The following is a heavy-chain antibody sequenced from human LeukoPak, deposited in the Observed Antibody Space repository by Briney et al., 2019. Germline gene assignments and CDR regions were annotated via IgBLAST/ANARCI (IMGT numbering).Heavy chain of an antibody. CDR3: AKDMYDILTGSPWFDP. Sequence: GRSLRLSCAASGFTFDDYAMHWVRQAPGKGLEWVSGISWNSGSIGYADSVKGRFTISRDNAKNSLYLQMNSLRAEDTALYYCAKDMYDILTGSPWFDPWGQGTLVTVSS. D-gene: IGHD3-9*01. CDR2: ISWNSGSI. J-gene: IGHJ5*02. CDR1: GFTFDDYA. V-gene: IGHV3-9*01.